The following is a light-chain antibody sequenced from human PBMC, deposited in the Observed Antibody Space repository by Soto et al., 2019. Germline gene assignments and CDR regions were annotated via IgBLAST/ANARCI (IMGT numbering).Light chain of an antibody. Sequence: DIQMTQSPSSLSASVGDRVTITCRASHGIRNDLGWYQQKPGKAPKRLIYAASRLPSGVPSRVSGRGSGPDVTLTLSSLHPADFATYYGLQHKSYPWTFGQGTKVEIK. J-gene: IGKJ1*01. CDR3: LQHKSYPWT. CDR1: HGIRND. V-gene: IGKV1-17*01. CDR2: AAS.